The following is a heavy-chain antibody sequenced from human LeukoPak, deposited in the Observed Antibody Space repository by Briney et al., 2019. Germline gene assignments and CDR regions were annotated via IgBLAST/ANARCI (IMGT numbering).Heavy chain of an antibody. CDR2: ISGSGGST. V-gene: IGHV3-23*01. Sequence: GGSLRLSCAASGFTFSSYAMSWVRQAPGKGLEWVSAISGSGGSTYYADSVKGRFTISRDNSKNTLCLQMNSLRAEDTAVYYCAKDLYYGSGSSSPFDYWGQGTLVPVSS. CDR3: AKDLYYGSGSSSPFDY. J-gene: IGHJ4*02. CDR1: GFTFSSYA. D-gene: IGHD3-10*01.